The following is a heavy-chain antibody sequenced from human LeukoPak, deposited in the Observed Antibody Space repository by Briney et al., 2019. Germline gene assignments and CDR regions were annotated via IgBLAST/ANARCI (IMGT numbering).Heavy chain of an antibody. V-gene: IGHV3-48*03. CDR1: GFTFSSYE. CDR2: ISSSGSTI. Sequence: GGSLRLSCAASGFTFSSYEMNWVRQAPGKGREWVSYISSSGSTIYYADSVKGRFTISRDNAKNSLYLQMNSLRAEDTAVYYCARVDYSSSWEIDYWGQGTLVTVSS. D-gene: IGHD6-13*01. J-gene: IGHJ4*02. CDR3: ARVDYSSSWEIDY.